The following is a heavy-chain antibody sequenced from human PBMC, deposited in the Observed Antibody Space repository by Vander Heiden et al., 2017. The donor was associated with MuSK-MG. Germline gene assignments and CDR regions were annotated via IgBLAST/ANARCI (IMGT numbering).Heavy chain of an antibody. Sequence: EVQLVESGGGLVQPGGSLRIYCPASGFRFSTYWMIWVRQAPGKGLAWVANIKEDGREKVEVDSVKGRFTISRDNVKNSLSLKMKRLRAEDTAVYDCARAVGPTLDYWGQGTMVTVSS. CDR3: ARAVGPTLDY. CDR2: IKEDGREK. D-gene: IGHD1-26*01. V-gene: IGHV3-7*01. CDR1: GFRFSTYW. J-gene: IGHJ4*02.